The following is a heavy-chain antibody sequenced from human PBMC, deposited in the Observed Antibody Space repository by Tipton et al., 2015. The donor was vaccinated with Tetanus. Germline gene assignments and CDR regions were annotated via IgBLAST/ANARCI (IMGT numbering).Heavy chain of an antibody. CDR2: ISHRGNT. CDR3: ARGVRSFYDVLTGPPDWFAP. V-gene: IGHV4-30-2*01. CDR1: GGSISSGGYS. Sequence: TLSLTCAVSGGSISSGGYSWTWIRQPPGKGLEWIGYISHRGNTFFNSSLRSRVSISVDKSQNQFSLRLSSVTAADTAIYFCARGVRSFYDVLTGPPDWFAPWGQGTLVTVSS. J-gene: IGHJ5*02. D-gene: IGHD3-9*01.